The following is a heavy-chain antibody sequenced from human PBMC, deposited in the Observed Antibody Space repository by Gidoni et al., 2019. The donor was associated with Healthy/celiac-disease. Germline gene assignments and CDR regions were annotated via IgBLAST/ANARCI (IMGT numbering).Heavy chain of an antibody. CDR1: GCSISSRSSD. CDR2: IYYSGST. D-gene: IGHD3-9*01. CDR3: ARLTDYDILTGYAIDY. Sequence: QLHLHESGPGLVTPSETLSLTCTVSGCSISSRSSDWGWIRQPPGKGLEWIGSIYYSGSTYYNPSLKSRVTISVDTSKNQFSLKRSAVTAADTAVYYCARLTDYDILTGYAIDYWGQGTLVNGSS. V-gene: IGHV4-39*01. J-gene: IGHJ4*02.